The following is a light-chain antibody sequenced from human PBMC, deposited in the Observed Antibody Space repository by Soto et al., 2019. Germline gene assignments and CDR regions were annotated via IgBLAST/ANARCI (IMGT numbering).Light chain of an antibody. CDR1: QSISSW. Sequence: EIQMTQSPSTLSASVGDRVTITCLASQSISSWLAWYQQKPGKAPKLLIYDASSLESGVPSRFSGSGSGTEFTLTISSLQPDDFATYYCQQYNSYRGITFGQGTRLE. J-gene: IGKJ5*01. V-gene: IGKV1-5*01. CDR3: QQYNSYRGIT. CDR2: DAS.